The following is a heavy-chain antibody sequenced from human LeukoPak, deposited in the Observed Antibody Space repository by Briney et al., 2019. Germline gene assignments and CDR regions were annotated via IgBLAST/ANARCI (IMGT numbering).Heavy chain of an antibody. D-gene: IGHD6-19*01. CDR3: ARTSGWYGPSGFDY. V-gene: IGHV3-48*03. CDR1: GFTFSSYE. Sequence: EGSLRLSCAASGFTFSSYEMNWVRQAPGKGLEWISYIRSSGSTIYYADSVKGRFTISRDNAKNSLYLQMNSLRAEDTAVYYCARTSGWYGPSGFDYWGQRTLVTVSS. CDR2: IRSSGSTI. J-gene: IGHJ4*02.